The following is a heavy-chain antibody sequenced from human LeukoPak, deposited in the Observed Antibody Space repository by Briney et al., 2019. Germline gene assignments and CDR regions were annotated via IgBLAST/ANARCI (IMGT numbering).Heavy chain of an antibody. CDR1: GYTFTGYY. J-gene: IGHJ6*02. CDR3: ARGYGSGSYYHYYYGMDV. D-gene: IGHD3-10*01. Sequence: ASVKVSCKASGYTFTGYYMHWVRQAPGQGLEWMGWINPNGGGTNYAQKFQGRVTMTRDASISTAYMELSRLRSEDTAVYYCARGYGSGSYYHYYYGMDVWGQGTTVTVSS. V-gene: IGHV1-2*02. CDR2: INPNGGGT.